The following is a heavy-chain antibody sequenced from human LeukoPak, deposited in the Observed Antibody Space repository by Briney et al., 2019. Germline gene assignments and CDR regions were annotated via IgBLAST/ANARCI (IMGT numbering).Heavy chain of an antibody. V-gene: IGHV3-7*01. CDR2: IKTDGSEK. CDR1: GFTFSNYW. Sequence: GGSLRLSCEGSGFTFSNYWMGWDRQAPGKELQWVANIKTDGSEKYYVDSVKGRFTISRDNAKNSLYLQMNSLRAEDTAVYYCATYSSLNRREFQYWGQGTLLTVSS. CDR3: ATYSSLNRREFQY. J-gene: IGHJ1*01. D-gene: IGHD3-22*01.